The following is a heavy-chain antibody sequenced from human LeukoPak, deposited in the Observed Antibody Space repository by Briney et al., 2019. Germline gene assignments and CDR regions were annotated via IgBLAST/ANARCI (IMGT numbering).Heavy chain of an antibody. J-gene: IGHJ1*01. CDR1: GITFSSYS. CDR2: ISSSGSTK. Sequence: GGSLRLSCGASGITFSSYSMNWVRQAPGKGLEWVSYISSSGSTKYYADSVKGRFTISRDNARNSLYLQMNSLRVEDTAVYYCATWGDTTAEYFQRWGQGTLVTVSS. CDR3: ATWGDTTAEYFQR. D-gene: IGHD2-21*02. V-gene: IGHV3-48*01.